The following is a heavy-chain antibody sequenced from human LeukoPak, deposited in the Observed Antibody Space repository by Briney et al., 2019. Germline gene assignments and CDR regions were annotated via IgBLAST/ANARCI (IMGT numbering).Heavy chain of an antibody. D-gene: IGHD3-3*01. J-gene: IGHJ3*02. CDR1: GYTFTGYY. CDR3: ARLYYDFWSGYPNGNDAFDI. V-gene: IGHV1-2*02. Sequence: ASVKVSCKASGYTFTGYYMHWVRQAPGQGLEWMGWINPNSGGTNYAQKFQGRVTMTRDTSISTAYMELSRLRSDDTAVYYCARLYYDFWSGYPNGNDAFDIWGQGTMVTVSS. CDR2: INPNSGGT.